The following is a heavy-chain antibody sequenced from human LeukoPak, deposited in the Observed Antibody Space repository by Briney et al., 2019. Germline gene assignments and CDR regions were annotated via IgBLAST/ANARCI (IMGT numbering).Heavy chain of an antibody. Sequence: PGGSLRLSCAASGFTFSSYSMNWVRQAPGKGLEWVSYISSSSSTIYYADSVKGRFTISRDNAKNSLYLQMNSLRAEDTAVYYCARLTTVNWFDPWGQGTLVTVPS. CDR2: ISSSSSTI. V-gene: IGHV3-48*01. CDR3: ARLTTVNWFDP. D-gene: IGHD4-11*01. J-gene: IGHJ5*02. CDR1: GFTFSSYS.